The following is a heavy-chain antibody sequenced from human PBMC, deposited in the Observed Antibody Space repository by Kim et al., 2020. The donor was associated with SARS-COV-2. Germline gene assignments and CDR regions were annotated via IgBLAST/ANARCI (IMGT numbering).Heavy chain of an antibody. J-gene: IGHJ4*02. CDR3: ARMYYYDSSGYPLDY. CDR1: GYTFTSYG. CDR2: ISAYNGNT. Sequence: ASVKVSCKASGYTFTSYGISWVRQAPGQGLEWMGWISAYNGNTNYAQKLQGRVTMTTDTSTSTAYMELRSLRSDDTAVYYCARMYYYDSSGYPLDYWGRGTLVTVSS. D-gene: IGHD3-22*01. V-gene: IGHV1-18*01.